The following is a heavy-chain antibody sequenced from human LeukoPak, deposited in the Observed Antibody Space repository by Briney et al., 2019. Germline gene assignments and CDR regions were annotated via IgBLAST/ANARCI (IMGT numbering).Heavy chain of an antibody. D-gene: IGHD3-10*01. CDR2: INHSGST. CDR3: ARLPMVRGVGAFDI. V-gene: IGHV4-34*01. CDR1: GGSFSGYY. Sequence: PSETLSLTCAVYGGSFSGYYWSWIRQPPGKGLEWIGEINHSGSTNYNPSLKSRVTISVDTSKNQFSLKLSSVTAADTAVYYCARLPMVRGVGAFDIWGQGTMVTVSS. J-gene: IGHJ3*02.